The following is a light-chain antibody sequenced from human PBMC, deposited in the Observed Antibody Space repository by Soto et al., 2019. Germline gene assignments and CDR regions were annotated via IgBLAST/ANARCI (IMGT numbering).Light chain of an antibody. CDR3: QQYGKYST. CDR1: QGIRND. CDR2: GAS. V-gene: IGKV1-27*01. Sequence: DIQMTQSPSSLSPYLGDRVTITCRASQGIRNDLAWYQQRPGKVPRLLIYGASTLQSGVPSRFSGSGSGTEFTLTVTSMEPEDFATYFCQQYGKYSTFGHGTKVDIK. J-gene: IGKJ1*01.